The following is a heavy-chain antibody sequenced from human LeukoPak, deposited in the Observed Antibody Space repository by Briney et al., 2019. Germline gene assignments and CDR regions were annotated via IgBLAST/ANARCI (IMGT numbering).Heavy chain of an antibody. CDR1: GFTFSSYS. CDR3: ARDSMITFGGVIVIGDYFDY. J-gene: IGHJ4*02. V-gene: IGHV3-21*01. Sequence: GGSLRLSCAASGFTFSSYSMNWVRQAPGKGLEWVSSISSSSSYIYYADSVKGRFTISRDNAKNSLYLQMNSLRAEDTAVCYCARDSMITFGGVIVIGDYFDYWGQGTLVTVSS. CDR2: ISSSSSYI. D-gene: IGHD3-16*02.